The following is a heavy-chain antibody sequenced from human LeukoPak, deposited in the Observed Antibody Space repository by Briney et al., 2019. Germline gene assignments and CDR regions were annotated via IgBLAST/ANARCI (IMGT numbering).Heavy chain of an antibody. CDR3: ARSWESGGSSWYGD. D-gene: IGHD6-13*01. CDR1: GGSISSYY. CDR2: IYTSGST. V-gene: IGHV4-4*08. J-gene: IGHJ4*02. Sequence: PSETLSLTCTVSGGSISSYYWSWIRQPPGKGLEWIGRIYTSGSTNYNPSLKSRVTISVDTSKNQFSLKLSSVTAADTAVYYCARSWESGGSSWYGDWGQGTLVTVSS.